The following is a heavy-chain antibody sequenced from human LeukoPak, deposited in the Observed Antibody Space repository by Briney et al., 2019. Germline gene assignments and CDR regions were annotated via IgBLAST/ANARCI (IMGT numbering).Heavy chain of an antibody. Sequence: SECLSLTCTVSGGSISSYYWNWIRQPPGKGLEWIGYIDYSGSTNYNPSLKSRVTISVDTSKKQLSLKLSSATAADTAVYYGARVADSSGYYSIFYFDYWGQGSMVSVSS. CDR3: ARVADSSGYYSIFYFDY. V-gene: IGHV4-59*01. CDR2: IDYSGST. J-gene: IGHJ4*02. D-gene: IGHD3-22*01. CDR1: GGSISSYY.